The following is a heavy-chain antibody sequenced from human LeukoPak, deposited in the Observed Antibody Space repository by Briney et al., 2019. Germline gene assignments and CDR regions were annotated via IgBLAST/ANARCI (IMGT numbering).Heavy chain of an antibody. V-gene: IGHV1-69*02. J-gene: IGHJ4*02. CDR2: IIPILGIA. CDR1: GGTFSSYT. D-gene: IGHD2-2*01. CDR3: AAYCSSTSCYGGLDY. Sequence: SVKVSCKASGGTFSSYTISWVRQAPGQGLEWMGRIIPILGIANYAQKFQGRVTITADKSTSTAYMELISLRSEDTAVYYCAAYCSSTSCYGGLDYWGQGTLVTVSS.